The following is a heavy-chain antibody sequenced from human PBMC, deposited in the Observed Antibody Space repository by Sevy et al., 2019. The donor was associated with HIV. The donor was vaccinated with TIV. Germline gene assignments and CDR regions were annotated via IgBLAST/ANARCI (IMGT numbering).Heavy chain of an antibody. J-gene: IGHJ2*01. CDR2: ISYDGSNK. V-gene: IGHV3-30-3*01. CDR1: GFTFSSYA. D-gene: IGHD2-8*01. CDR3: ARSRGYCTNGVCYGSNWVFDL. Sequence: GGSLRLSCAASGFTFSSYAMHWVRQAPGEGLDWVAVISYDGSNKYYADSVKGRFTISRDNSKNTLYLQMNSLRPEDTAVHFCARSRGYCTNGVCYGSNWVFDLWGRGTLVTVSS.